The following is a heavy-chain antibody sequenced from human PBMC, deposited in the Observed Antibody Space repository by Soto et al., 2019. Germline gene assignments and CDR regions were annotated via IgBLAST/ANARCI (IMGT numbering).Heavy chain of an antibody. J-gene: IGHJ4*02. D-gene: IGHD2-2*01. Sequence: DVQLVETGGDLIQSGGSLRLSCAASGFTVSRNYMNWVRQAPGKGLEWVSVIYSGGNTYYADSVKGRFTISRDNSKNTLFLQMTDLRVEDTAVYYCGRGSSDNEGTLRGDYWGQGTLVTVAS. CDR1: GFTVSRNY. CDR3: GRGSSDNEGTLRGDY. CDR2: IYSGGNT. V-gene: IGHV3-53*02.